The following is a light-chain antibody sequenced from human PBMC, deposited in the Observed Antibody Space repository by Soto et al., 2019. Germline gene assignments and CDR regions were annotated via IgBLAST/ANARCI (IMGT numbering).Light chain of an antibody. Sequence: EIVLTQSPGTLSLSPGERATLSCRATQSVTSSYFAWYQQKPGQAPRLLIYGVSSRATDIPDRFSGSGSGTDFTLTISRLAPEDFVVYYCQQYSSLPHTFGQGTKLEVK. CDR2: GVS. J-gene: IGKJ2*01. CDR3: QQYSSLPHT. V-gene: IGKV3-20*01. CDR1: QSVTSSY.